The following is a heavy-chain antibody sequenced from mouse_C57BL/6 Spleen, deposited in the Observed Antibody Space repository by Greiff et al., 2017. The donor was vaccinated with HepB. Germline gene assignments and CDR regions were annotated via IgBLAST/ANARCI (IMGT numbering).Heavy chain of an antibody. V-gene: IGHV5-17*01. J-gene: IGHJ2*01. Sequence: EVMLVESGGGLVKPGGSLKLSCAASGFTFSDYGMHWVRQAPEKGLEWVAYISSGSSTIYYADTVKGRFTISRDNAKNTLFLQMTSLRSEDTAMYYCARTHRYYFDYWGQGTTLTVSS. CDR2: ISSGSSTI. CDR3: ARTHRYYFDY. CDR1: GFTFSDYG.